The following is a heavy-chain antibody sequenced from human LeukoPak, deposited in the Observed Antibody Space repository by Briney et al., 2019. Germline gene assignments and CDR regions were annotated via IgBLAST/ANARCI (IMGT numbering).Heavy chain of an antibody. Sequence: SVKVSCKASGGTFSSYAISWVRQAPGQGFEWMGGIIPIFGTANYAQKFQGRVTITTDESTSTAYMELSSLRSEDTAVYYCARGCSSTSCPTGSYNWFDPWGQGTLVTVSS. CDR2: IIPIFGTA. CDR3: ARGCSSTSCPTGSYNWFDP. CDR1: GGTFSSYA. D-gene: IGHD2-2*01. V-gene: IGHV1-69*05. J-gene: IGHJ5*02.